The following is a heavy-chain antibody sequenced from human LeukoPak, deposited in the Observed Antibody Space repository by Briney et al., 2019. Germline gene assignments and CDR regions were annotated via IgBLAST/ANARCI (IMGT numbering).Heavy chain of an antibody. CDR3: ARLGAGTTDY. CDR1: GGSISSSSYY. D-gene: IGHD1-1*01. CDR2: IYYSGST. Sequence: PSETLSLTCTVSGGSISSSSYYWGWIRQPPGKGLEWIGSIYYSGSTYYNPSLKSRVTISVDTSKNQFSLKLGSVTAADTAVYYCARLGAGTTDYWGQGTLVTVSS. J-gene: IGHJ4*02. V-gene: IGHV4-39*01.